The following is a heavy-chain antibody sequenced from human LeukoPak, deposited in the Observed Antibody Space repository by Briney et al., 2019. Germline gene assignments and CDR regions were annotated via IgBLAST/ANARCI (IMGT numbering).Heavy chain of an antibody. D-gene: IGHD1-7*01. J-gene: IGHJ6*03. Sequence: ASVEVSCKASGYTFTSYGISWVRQAPGQGLEWMGWISAYNGNTNYAQKLQGRVTMTTDTSTSTAYMELSNLRSEDTAVYYCARGEYWNYEEVWGYYYYMDVWGKGTTVTVSS. CDR3: ARGEYWNYEEVWGYYYYMDV. CDR2: ISAYNGNT. CDR1: GYTFTSYG. V-gene: IGHV1-18*01.